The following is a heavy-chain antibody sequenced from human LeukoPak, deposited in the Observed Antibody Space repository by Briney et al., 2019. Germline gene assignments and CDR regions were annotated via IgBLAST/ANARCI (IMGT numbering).Heavy chain of an antibody. CDR3: ATLPGRSQRSYYFDY. D-gene: IGHD1-14*01. V-gene: IGHV3-23*01. CDR1: GFTFSNYA. CDR2: ITDSGGST. J-gene: IGHJ4*02. Sequence: GGSLRLSCAASGFTFSNYAMSWVRHPPGKGLEWVANITDSGGSTYYADSVKGRFTTSRDNSKNTLYLQMNSLRADDTAIYYGATLPGRSQRSYYFDYWGQGTLVTVSS.